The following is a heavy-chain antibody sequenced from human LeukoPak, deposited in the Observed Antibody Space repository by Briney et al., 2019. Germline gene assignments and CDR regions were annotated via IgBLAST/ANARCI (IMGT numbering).Heavy chain of an antibody. CDR3: AKGLRLRELSLSGSDAFGI. V-gene: IGHV3-53*05. D-gene: IGHD3-16*02. CDR1: GFTVSSNY. Sequence: GGSLRLSCAASGFTVSSNYMSWVRQAPGKGLEWGSIIYSGGSTFYADSVKGRFTISRDNSKNTLYLQMNSLRAEDTAVYYCAKGLRLRELSLSGSDAFGIWGQGTMVTVSS. CDR2: IYSGGST. J-gene: IGHJ3*02.